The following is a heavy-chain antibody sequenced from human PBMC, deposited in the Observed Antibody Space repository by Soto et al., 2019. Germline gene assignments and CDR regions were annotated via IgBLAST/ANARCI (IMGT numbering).Heavy chain of an antibody. D-gene: IGHD3-10*01. J-gene: IGHJ4*02. CDR3: ARVGKPMVIGNYFDY. CDR2: IYSGGST. CDR1: GFSVGNSY. V-gene: IGHV3-53*01. Sequence: LRLSCVASGFSVGNSYMSWVRQAPGKGLEWVSVIYSGGSTYYADSVKGRFTISRDNSKNTVYLQVNSLRGEDTAVYYCARVGKPMVIGNYFDYWGQGTLVTVSS.